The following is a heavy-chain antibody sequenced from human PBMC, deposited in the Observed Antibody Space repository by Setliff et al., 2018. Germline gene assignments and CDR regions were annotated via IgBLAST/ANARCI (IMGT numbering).Heavy chain of an antibody. V-gene: IGHV4-61*02. CDR2: IYTSGST. CDR1: GGSISSGTYY. Sequence: NPSETLSLTCTVSGGSISSGTYYWSWIRQPAGKGLEWIGRIYTSGSTNYNPSLKSRVTMSLDTSKNQFSLKLTSVTAADTAVYYCARANKKLDYYYYYYMDVWGKGTTVTVSS. CDR3: ARANKKLDYYYYYYMDV. J-gene: IGHJ6*03. D-gene: IGHD1-1*01.